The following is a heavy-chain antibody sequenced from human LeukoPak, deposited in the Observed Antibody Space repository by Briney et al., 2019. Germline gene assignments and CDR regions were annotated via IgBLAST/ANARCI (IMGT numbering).Heavy chain of an antibody. V-gene: IGHV1-58*02. CDR3: AKHVTIFGVVIIAQTPDNWFDP. D-gene: IGHD3-3*01. CDR2: IVVGSGNT. Sequence: GTSVKVSCKASGFTFTSSAMQWVRQARGQRLEWIGWIVVGSGNTNYAQKFQERVTITRDMSTSTAYMELSSLRSEDTAVYYCAKHVTIFGVVIIAQTPDNWFDPWGQGTLVTVSS. CDR1: GFTFTSSA. J-gene: IGHJ5*02.